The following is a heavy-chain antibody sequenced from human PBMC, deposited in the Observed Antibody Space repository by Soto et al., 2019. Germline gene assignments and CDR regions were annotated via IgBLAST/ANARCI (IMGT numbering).Heavy chain of an antibody. CDR3: ARHPDDFSNYRWFGP. CDR1: GGSISSNTYY. D-gene: IGHD4-4*01. J-gene: IGHJ5*02. CDR2: IRSSGST. Sequence: QLQLQESGPGLVKPSETLSLTCTVSGGSISSNTYYCAWIRQPPGKGLEWIGSIRSSGSTYYNPYLKSRVTISVDTSQNQFSLSLTSVTAADTAVYYCARHPDDFSNYRWFGPWGQGTLVTVSS. V-gene: IGHV4-39*01.